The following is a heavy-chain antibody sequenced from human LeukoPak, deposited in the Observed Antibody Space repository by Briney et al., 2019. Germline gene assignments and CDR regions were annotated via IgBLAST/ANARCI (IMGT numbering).Heavy chain of an antibody. J-gene: IGHJ6*02. Sequence: GGSLRLSCAASGFTVSSNYMSWVRQAPGKGLEWVSVIYSGGSTYYADSVKGRFTISRDNSKNTLYLQMSSLRAEDTAVYYCARDIRFLEWLSPQYGMDVWGQGTTVTVSS. CDR3: ARDIRFLEWLSPQYGMDV. D-gene: IGHD3-3*01. CDR1: GFTVSSNY. CDR2: IYSGGST. V-gene: IGHV3-66*02.